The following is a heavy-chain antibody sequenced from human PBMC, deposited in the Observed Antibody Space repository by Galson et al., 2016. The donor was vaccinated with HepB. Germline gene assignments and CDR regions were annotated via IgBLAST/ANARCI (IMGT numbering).Heavy chain of an antibody. CDR1: GFTFTSYV. CDR2: ITADAGNT. CDR3: AKTPIYYSPNNWFDP. J-gene: IGHJ5*02. D-gene: IGHD2-15*01. Sequence: SLRLSCAASGFTFTSYVMTWVRQAPGKGLEWVSSITADAGNTYYAASVKGRFTISSDNSKSTLSLQMNRLKTDDTAVYYCAKTPIYYSPNNWFDPWGQGTLVIVSS. V-gene: IGHV3-23*01.